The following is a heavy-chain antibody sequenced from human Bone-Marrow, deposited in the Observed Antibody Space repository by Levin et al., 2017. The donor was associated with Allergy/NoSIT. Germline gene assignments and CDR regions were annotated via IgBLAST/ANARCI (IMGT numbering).Heavy chain of an antibody. J-gene: IGHJ6*02. Sequence: GGSLRLSCAASGFTFSSYDMHWVRQAPGKGLEWVSSIGTDDDTDYPDSVKGRFTISRENARNSLYLQINSLRVGDTAVYYCARGDSSWGIYGMDVWGQGTTVTVSS. D-gene: IGHD2-21*01. V-gene: IGHV3-13*01. CDR1: GFTFSSYD. CDR2: IGTDDDT. CDR3: ARGDSSWGIYGMDV.